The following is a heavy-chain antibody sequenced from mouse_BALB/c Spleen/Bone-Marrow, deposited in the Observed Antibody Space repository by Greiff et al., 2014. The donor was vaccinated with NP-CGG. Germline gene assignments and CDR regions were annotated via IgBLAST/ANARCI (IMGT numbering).Heavy chain of an antibody. CDR2: IYPGDGDT. CDR3: AYGTPFAY. J-gene: IGHJ3*01. V-gene: IGHV1-87*01. CDR1: GYTFTSYW. Sequence: QVQLQQSGAELVRPGASVKLSCKASGYTFTSYWMKWVKQRPGQGLEWIGAIYPGDGDTRYTQKFKGKATLTADKSSSTAYMQLSSLASEDSAVYCGAYGTPFAYWGQGTLVTVSA. D-gene: IGHD2-1*01.